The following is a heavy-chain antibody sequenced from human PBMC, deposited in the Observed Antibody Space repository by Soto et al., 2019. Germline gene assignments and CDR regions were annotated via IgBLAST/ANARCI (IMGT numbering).Heavy chain of an antibody. J-gene: IGHJ4*02. CDR2: IDQAESEK. CDR3: VRGRVDFGY. Sequence: EVQLVQSGGGLVQPGGSLRLSCAASGFSFGNYWMSWVRQTPGKGLEWVANIDQAESEKYYLDSLKGRFTISRDNAKNSLYLQMTGLSPDDTAVYYCVRGRVDFGYWGQGALVTVSS. V-gene: IGHV3-7*01. CDR1: GFSFGNYW. D-gene: IGHD3-3*01.